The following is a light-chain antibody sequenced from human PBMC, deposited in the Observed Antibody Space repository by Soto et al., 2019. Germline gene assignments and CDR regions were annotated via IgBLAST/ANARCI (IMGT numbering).Light chain of an antibody. V-gene: IGKV3-11*01. CDR3: QQRFDWPKIT. CDR2: AAS. Sequence: EIVLTQSPATLSLSPGERVTLSCRASQSVSNYLAWDQQKPGQAHRLLVSAASNRATGSPARFSGSESGTDFTLTISSLEPEDFGVFYCQQRFDWPKITFGQGTRLEIK. CDR1: QSVSNY. J-gene: IGKJ5*01.